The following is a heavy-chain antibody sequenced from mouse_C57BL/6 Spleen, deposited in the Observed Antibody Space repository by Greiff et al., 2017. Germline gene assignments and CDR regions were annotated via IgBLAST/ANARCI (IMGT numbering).Heavy chain of an antibody. Sequence: EVQLQESGPGLVKPSQSLSLTCSVTGYSITSGYYWNWIRQFPGNKLEWMGYISYDGSNNYNPSLKNRISITRDTSKNQFFLKLNSVTTEDTATYYCARVPLSLYFDYWGQGTTLTVSS. D-gene: IGHD6-1*01. J-gene: IGHJ2*01. CDR3: ARVPLSLYFDY. CDR2: ISYDGSN. V-gene: IGHV3-6*01. CDR1: GYSITSGYY.